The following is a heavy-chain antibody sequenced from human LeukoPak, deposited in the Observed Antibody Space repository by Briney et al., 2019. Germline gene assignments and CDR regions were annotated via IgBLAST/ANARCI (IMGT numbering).Heavy chain of an antibody. J-gene: IGHJ4*02. Sequence: ASVKVSFKASGYTFITSDINWVRQASGQGLEWMGYMDPNSGHTEFARKFQGRVTMTGDTSISTAYMELSSLTPDDTAIYYCTRKLRLDEHWGQGTLVAVSS. CDR2: MDPNSGHT. V-gene: IGHV1-8*01. D-gene: IGHD1-7*01. CDR3: TRKLRLDEH. CDR1: GYTFITSD.